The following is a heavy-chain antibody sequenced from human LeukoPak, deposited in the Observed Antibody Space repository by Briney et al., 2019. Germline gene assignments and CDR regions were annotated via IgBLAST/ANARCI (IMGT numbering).Heavy chain of an antibody. Sequence: SETLSPTCTVSGGSISSSSYYWGWIRQPPGKGLEWIGSTYYSGSTYYNPSLKSRVTISVDTSKNQFSLKLSSVTAADTAVYYCARDVRATVTTRPEDVWGKGTTVTVSS. V-gene: IGHV4-39*07. CDR2: TYYSGST. D-gene: IGHD4-17*01. CDR3: ARDVRATVTTRPEDV. CDR1: GGSISSSSYY. J-gene: IGHJ6*04.